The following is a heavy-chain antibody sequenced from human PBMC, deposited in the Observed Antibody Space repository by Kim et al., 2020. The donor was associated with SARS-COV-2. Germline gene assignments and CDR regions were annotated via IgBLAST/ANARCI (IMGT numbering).Heavy chain of an antibody. Sequence: SETLSLTCTVSGGPISSSDYYWGWIRQPPGKGLEWIGSIYYSGSTYYNPSLKSRVTISVDTSLTQFSLKVRSVTAADTAVYYCATHLYDGKTFDIWGQGTMVTVSS. CDR2: IYYSGST. V-gene: IGHV4-39*01. J-gene: IGHJ3*02. CDR3: ATHLYDGKTFDI. CDR1: GGPISSSDYY. D-gene: IGHD3-22*01.